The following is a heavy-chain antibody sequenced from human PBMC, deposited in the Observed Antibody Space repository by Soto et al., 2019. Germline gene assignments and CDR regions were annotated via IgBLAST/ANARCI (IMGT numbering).Heavy chain of an antibody. J-gene: IGHJ6*02. CDR2: ISVYNGDT. CDR3: ARVRASLYGVDV. CDR1: GYTFTNYG. D-gene: IGHD6-6*01. V-gene: IGHV1-18*01. Sequence: QVQLVQSGAEVKKPGASVKVSCKTSGYTFTNYGINWVRQAPGQGLEWMGWISVYNGDTYYAQQFQGRVTMTADTPTTTAYMELRSLRSDDTAVYYCARVRASLYGVDVWGQGTTVTVSS.